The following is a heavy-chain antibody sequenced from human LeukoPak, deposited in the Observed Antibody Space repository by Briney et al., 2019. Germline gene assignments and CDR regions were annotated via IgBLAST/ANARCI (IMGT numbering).Heavy chain of an antibody. D-gene: IGHD1-26*01. CDR3: ARRTGSGSYYYYYYMDV. CDR1: GFTFSSYS. V-gene: IGHV3-21*01. J-gene: IGHJ6*03. Sequence: GGSLRLSCAASGFTFSSYSMNWVRQAPGKGQEWVSSISSSSSYIYYADSVKGRFTISRDNAKNSLYLQMNSLRAEDTAVYYCARRTGSGSYYYYYYMDVWGKGTTVTVSS. CDR2: ISSSSSYI.